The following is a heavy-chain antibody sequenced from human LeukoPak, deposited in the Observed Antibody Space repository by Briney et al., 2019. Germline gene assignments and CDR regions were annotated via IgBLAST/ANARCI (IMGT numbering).Heavy chain of an antibody. CDR3: ARGRGYNYIY. J-gene: IGHJ4*02. Sequence: GGSLRLSCAASGFTLSSYWMSWVRQAPGKGLEWVAKIKEDGSEKYYGDSVKGRFTVSRDNAKNSLYLQMNSLRAEDTALYFCARGRGYNYIYWGQGTLVTVSS. V-gene: IGHV3-7*03. CDR1: GFTLSSYW. CDR2: IKEDGSEK. D-gene: IGHD5-18*01.